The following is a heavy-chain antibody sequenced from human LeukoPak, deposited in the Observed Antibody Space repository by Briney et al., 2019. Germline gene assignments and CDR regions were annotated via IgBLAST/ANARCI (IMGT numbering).Heavy chain of an antibody. V-gene: IGHV3-21*01. J-gene: IGHJ4*02. D-gene: IGHD3-16*02. CDR3: ARDLRDANAILYVWGSYRLPDY. CDR1: GFTFSSYS. CDR2: ISSSSSYI. Sequence: PGGSLRLSCAASGFTFSSYSMNWVRQAPGKGLEWVSSISSSSSYIYYADSVKGRFTISRDNAKNTLYLQMNSLRAEDTAVYYCARDLRDANAILYVWGSYRLPDYWGQGTLVTVSS.